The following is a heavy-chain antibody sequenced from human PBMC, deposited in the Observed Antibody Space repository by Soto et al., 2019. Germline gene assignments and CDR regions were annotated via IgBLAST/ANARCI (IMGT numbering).Heavy chain of an antibody. CDR1: GYSFTSYW. Sequence: PGESLKISCKGSGYSFTSYWIDWVRQMPGKGLEWMGIIYPGDSDTRYSPSFQGQVTISADKSISTAYLQWSSLKASDTAMYYCARRVRYNWNEENQNWFDPWGQGTLVTVSS. D-gene: IGHD1-1*01. CDR3: ARRVRYNWNEENQNWFDP. V-gene: IGHV5-51*01. J-gene: IGHJ5*02. CDR2: IYPGDSDT.